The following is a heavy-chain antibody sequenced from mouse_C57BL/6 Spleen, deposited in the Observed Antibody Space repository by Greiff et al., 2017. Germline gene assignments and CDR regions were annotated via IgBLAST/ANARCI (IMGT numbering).Heavy chain of an antibody. CDR3: ARGLRADYAMDY. CDR2: IWGVGST. D-gene: IGHD2-4*01. CDR1: GFSLTSYG. J-gene: IGHJ4*01. Sequence: VKLVESGPGLVAPSQSLSITCTVSGFSLTSYGVDWVRQSPGKGLEWLGVIWGVGSTNYNSALKSRLSISKDNSKSQVFLKMNSLQTDDTAMYYCARGLRADYAMDYWGQGTSVTVSS. V-gene: IGHV2-6*01.